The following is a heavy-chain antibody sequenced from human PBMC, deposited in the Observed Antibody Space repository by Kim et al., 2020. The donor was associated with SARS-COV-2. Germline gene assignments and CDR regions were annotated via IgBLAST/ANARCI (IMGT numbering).Heavy chain of an antibody. D-gene: IGHD6-13*01. Sequence: GGSLRLSCAASGFTFSSYEMNWVRQAPGKGLEWVSYISSSGSTIYYADSVKGRFTISRDNAKNSLYLQMNSLRAEDTAVYYCARIRVGTSSSWQTYYYGMDVWGQGTTVTVSS. J-gene: IGHJ6*02. CDR2: ISSSGSTI. CDR3: ARIRVGTSSSWQTYYYGMDV. V-gene: IGHV3-48*03. CDR1: GFTFSSYE.